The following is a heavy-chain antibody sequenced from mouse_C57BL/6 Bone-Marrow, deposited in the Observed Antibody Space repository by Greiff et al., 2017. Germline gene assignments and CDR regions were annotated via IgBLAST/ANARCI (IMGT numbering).Heavy chain of an antibody. CDR3: AMPSGTTLYYAMDY. CDR1: GFTFSDYG. CDR2: ISSGSSTI. D-gene: IGHD4-1*01. J-gene: IGHJ4*01. V-gene: IGHV5-17*01. Sequence: DVMLVESGGGLVKPGGSLKLSCAASGFTFSDYGMPWVRQAPEKGLEWVAYISSGSSTIYYADTVKGRFTISRDNAKNTLFLQMTRLRSEDTARYYVAMPSGTTLYYAMDYWGQGTSVTVSS.